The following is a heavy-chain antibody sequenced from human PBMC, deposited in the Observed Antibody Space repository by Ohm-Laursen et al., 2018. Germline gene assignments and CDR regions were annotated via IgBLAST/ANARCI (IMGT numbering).Heavy chain of an antibody. D-gene: IGHD7-27*01. CDR1: GGSFSGYY. V-gene: IGHV4-34*01. J-gene: IGHJ6*02. CDR2: INHSGST. CDR3: ARALGGYPISYYYGMDV. Sequence: PSETLSLTWAVYGGSFSGYYWSWIRQPPGKGLEWIGEINHSGSTNYNPSLKSRVTISVDTSKNQFSLKLSSVTAADTAVYYCARALGGYPISYYYGMDVWGQGTTVTVSS.